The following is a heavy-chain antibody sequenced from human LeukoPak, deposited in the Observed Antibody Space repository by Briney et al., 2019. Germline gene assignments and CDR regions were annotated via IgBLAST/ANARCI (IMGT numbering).Heavy chain of an antibody. J-gene: IGHJ4*02. D-gene: IGHD1-26*01. CDR1: SGSISSYY. CDR3: ARHGGTLGYFDN. CDR2: VYQSGTT. V-gene: IGHV4-59*08. Sequence: KPSETLFLTCTISSGSISSYYWIWIRQPPGKGLEWIGYVYQSGTTSYNPSLKRRVTMSADSSKNQFSLRMTSVTAADTAVYYCARHGGTLGYFDNWGQGTLVTVSS.